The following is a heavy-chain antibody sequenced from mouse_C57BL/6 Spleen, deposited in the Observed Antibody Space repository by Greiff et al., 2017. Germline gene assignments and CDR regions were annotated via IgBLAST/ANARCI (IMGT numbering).Heavy chain of an antibody. J-gene: IGHJ2*01. D-gene: IGHD3-3*01. CDR1: GYAFSSYW. CDR3: ARRGDSPFYFDY. Sequence: QVQLQQSGAELVKPGASVKISCKASGYAFSSYWMNWVKQRPGKGLEWIGQIYPGDGDTNYNGKFKGKATLTADKSSSTAYMQLSSLTSEDSAVYFCARRGDSPFYFDYWGQGTTLTVSS. V-gene: IGHV1-80*01. CDR2: IYPGDGDT.